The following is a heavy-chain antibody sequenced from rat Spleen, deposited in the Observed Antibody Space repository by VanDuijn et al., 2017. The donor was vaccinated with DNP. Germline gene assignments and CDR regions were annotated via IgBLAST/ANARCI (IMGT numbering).Heavy chain of an antibody. V-gene: IGHV5-7*01. D-gene: IGHD1-6*01. CDR1: GFTFSDYY. CDR2: LSYNGGTP. Sequence: EVQLVESDGGLVQPGRSLKLSCAVSGFTFSDYYMAWVRQAPAKGLEWVATLSYNGGTPYYRDSVKGRFTISRDNAQSTLYLQMNSLRSEDTATYYCTRASYVDYGFPVDNWGQGVMVTVSS. J-gene: IGHJ2*01. CDR3: TRASYVDYGFPVDN.